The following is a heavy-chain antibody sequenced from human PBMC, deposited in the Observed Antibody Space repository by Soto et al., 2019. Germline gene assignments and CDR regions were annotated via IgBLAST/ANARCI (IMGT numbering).Heavy chain of an antibody. D-gene: IGHD3-22*01. CDR2: IIPIFGTT. Sequence: AVKLSCKASGGTFGSDAITWVRQAPGQGLEWVGRIIPIFGTTNYAQNLQGRVTISADKSTLTSYMELHSLTSDDTALYYCARDRTDSGYYTNWLDPWGQGTQVTGSS. CDR1: GGTFGSDA. CDR3: ARDRTDSGYYTNWLDP. V-gene: IGHV1-69*06. J-gene: IGHJ5*02.